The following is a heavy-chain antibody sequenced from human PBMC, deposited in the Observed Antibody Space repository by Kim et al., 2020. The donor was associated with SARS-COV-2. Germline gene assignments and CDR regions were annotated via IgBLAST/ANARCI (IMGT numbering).Heavy chain of an antibody. Sequence: SETLSLTCIVSGGSITSVDYHWSWVRQHPGMGLEWIGNIYHTGSTYYNPSLKSRLTMSVDTSKNQFSPRLSSVTAADTAVYYCARWGSGANYFDYWAREPWSSSPQ. D-gene: IGHD3-10*01. V-gene: IGHV4-31*03. J-gene: IGHJ4*02. CDR1: GGSITSVDYH. CDR3: ARWGSGANYFDY. CDR2: IYHTGST.